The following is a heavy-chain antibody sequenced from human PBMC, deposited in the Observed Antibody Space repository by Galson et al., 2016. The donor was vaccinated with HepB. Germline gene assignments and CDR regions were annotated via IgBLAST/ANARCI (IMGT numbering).Heavy chain of an antibody. CDR3: AKDLGDHMMGGSFDL. CDR2: INSDGGTT. D-gene: IGHD2-21*02. Sequence: SLRLSCAASGFTFDDYSMHWVRQAPGKGLEWVSLINSDGGTTYYADSVKGRFTISRDNSKNSLYLQMNSLRTEDTALYYCAKDLGDHMMGGSFDLWGRGTLVIVSS. CDR1: GFTFDDYS. V-gene: IGHV3-43*01. J-gene: IGHJ2*01.